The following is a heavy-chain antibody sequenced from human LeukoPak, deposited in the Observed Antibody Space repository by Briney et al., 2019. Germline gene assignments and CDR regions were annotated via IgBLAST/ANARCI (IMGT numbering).Heavy chain of an antibody. Sequence: GGSLRLSCAASGFXFSSYGIHWVRQAPGKGLEWVAVISYDGSNKYYADSVKGRFTISRDNSKNTLYLQMNSLRAEDTAVYYCAKESQRYCSGGSCPGGFDPWGQGTLVTVSS. V-gene: IGHV3-30*18. J-gene: IGHJ5*02. CDR2: ISYDGSNK. CDR3: AKESQRYCSGGSCPGGFDP. D-gene: IGHD2-15*01. CDR1: GFXFSSYG.